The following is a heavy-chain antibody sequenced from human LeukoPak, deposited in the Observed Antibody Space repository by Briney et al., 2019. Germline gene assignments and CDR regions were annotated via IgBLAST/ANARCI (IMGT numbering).Heavy chain of an antibody. CDR1: GFPFSTYA. CDR3: ANRGVGYYYMDV. Sequence: GGSLRLSCAASGFPFSTYAVTWVRQAPGKGLEWVSSISVSGGSTYYSDPAKGRFTISRDNSKNTLYLQMNSLRVEDTAVYYCANRGVGYYYMDVWGKGTTVTVSS. V-gene: IGHV3-23*01. CDR2: ISVSGGST. D-gene: IGHD2-15*01. J-gene: IGHJ6*03.